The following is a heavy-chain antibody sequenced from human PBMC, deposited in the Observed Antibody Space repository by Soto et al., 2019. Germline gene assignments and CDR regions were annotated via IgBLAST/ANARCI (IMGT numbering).Heavy chain of an antibody. D-gene: IGHD2-8*01. J-gene: IGHJ4*02. Sequence: PGGPLRLSSTGPGFPFDDFVINWVRQAPGKGLEWVGLFRNQSYQEPTEYAAAVKGRFTSSRDTSNGMAYLHMNSLNVEHSAVYYCRGAESADAAYFSRYLSQGTPVTLSS. CDR2: FRNQSYQEPT. CDR1: GFPFDDFV. CDR3: RGAESADAAYFSRY. V-gene: IGHV3-49*04.